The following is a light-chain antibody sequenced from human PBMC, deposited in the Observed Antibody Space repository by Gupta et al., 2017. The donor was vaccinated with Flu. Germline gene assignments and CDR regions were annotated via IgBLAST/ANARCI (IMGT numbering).Light chain of an antibody. J-gene: IGKJ1*01. Sequence: IVMTPSPHSLAVSLGERATINCKSSQSGLYSSNNKNYLAWYQQKPGQPPKLLIYWASTRESGVPDRFSGRGSGTDFTLTISSLQAEDVAVYYCQQYDSTPRTFGQGTKVEIK. CDR3: QQYDSTPRT. CDR2: WAS. CDR1: QSGLYSSNNKNY. V-gene: IGKV4-1*01.